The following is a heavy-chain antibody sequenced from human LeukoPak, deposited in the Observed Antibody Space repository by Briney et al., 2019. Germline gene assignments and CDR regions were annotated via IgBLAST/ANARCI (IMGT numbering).Heavy chain of an antibody. J-gene: IGHJ6*04. D-gene: IGHD2-2*02. CDR2: INHSGST. CDR3: ARGPVAYCSSTSCYTLETYYYYGMVV. V-gene: IGHV4-34*01. CDR1: GGSFSGYY. Sequence: PSETLSLTCAVYGGSFSGYYWSWIRQPPVKGLEWIGEINHSGSTNYNPSLKSRVTISVDTSKNQFSLKLSSVTAADTAVYYCARGPVAYCSSTSCYTLETYYYYGMVVWGKGTTVTVSS.